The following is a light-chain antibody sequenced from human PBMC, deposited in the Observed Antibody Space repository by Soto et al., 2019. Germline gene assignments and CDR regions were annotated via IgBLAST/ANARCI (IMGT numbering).Light chain of an antibody. V-gene: IGKV3-20*01. Sequence: IVLTQSPGSLSLSLGERATLSCRASQSVDSAFFAWYQQKPGQPPRLLMYGASRRATGIPDRFSGGGSGTDFTLTISRLEPEDFAVYYCQQYASSLTFGQGTKVEI. CDR2: GAS. CDR3: QQYASSLT. J-gene: IGKJ1*01. CDR1: QSVDSAF.